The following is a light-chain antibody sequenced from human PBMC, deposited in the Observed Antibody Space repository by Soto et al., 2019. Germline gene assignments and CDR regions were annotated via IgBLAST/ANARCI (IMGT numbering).Light chain of an antibody. J-gene: IGLJ2*01. Sequence: QSALTQPPSASGSPGQSVTISCTGTSSDVGGYNYVSWYQQHPGKAPKLMIYEISKRPSGVPDRFSGSKSGNTASLTVSGFQAEDEADYYCSSYAGSNHLVFGGGTQLTVL. V-gene: IGLV2-8*01. CDR3: SSYAGSNHLV. CDR2: EIS. CDR1: SSDVGGYNY.